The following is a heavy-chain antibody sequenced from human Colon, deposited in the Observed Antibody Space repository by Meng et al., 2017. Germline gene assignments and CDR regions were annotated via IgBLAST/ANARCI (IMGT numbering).Heavy chain of an antibody. V-gene: IGHV3-11*04. D-gene: IGHD5-24*01. J-gene: IGHJ4*02. CDR2: ISIRGDTK. Sequence: GESLKISCAGSGFIFSDYYMSWIRQAPGKGLEWVSYISIRGDTKYYADSLKGRFTVSRDNGLNSLYLQMNNLRAEDTGIYFCARGHGYNSLDYWGQGTPVTVSS. CDR1: GFIFSDYY. CDR3: ARGHGYNSLDY.